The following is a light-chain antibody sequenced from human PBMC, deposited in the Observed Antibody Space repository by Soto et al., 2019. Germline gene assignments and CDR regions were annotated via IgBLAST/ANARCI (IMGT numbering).Light chain of an antibody. CDR1: QSISSW. CDR2: KAS. J-gene: IGKJ4*01. V-gene: IGKV1-5*03. CDR3: QQYNTYPLT. Sequence: DIQMTQSPSTLPASVGDRVTITCRASQSISSWLDWYQQKPGKAPKFLIFKASSLESGVPSRFIGSGSGTEFTLTISILQPDDFATHYCQQYNTYPLTCGGGTKVEIK.